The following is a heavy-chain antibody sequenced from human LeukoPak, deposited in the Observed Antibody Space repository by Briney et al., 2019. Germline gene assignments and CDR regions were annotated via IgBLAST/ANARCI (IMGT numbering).Heavy chain of an antibody. CDR3: AREGGYYDSSGYYHLDY. CDR2: INPSGGST. V-gene: IGHV1-46*01. CDR1: GYTFTSYY. J-gene: IGHJ4*02. D-gene: IGHD3-22*01. Sequence: ASAKVSCKASGYTFTSYYMHWVRQAPGQGLEWMGIINPSGGSTSYAQKFQGRVTMTRDTSTSTVYMELSSLRSEDTAVYYCAREGGYYDSSGYYHLDYWGQGTLVTVSS.